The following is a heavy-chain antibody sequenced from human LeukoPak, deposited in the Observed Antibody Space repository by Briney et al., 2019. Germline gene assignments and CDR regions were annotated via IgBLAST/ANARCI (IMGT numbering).Heavy chain of an antibody. D-gene: IGHD3-16*02. Sequence: GGSLRLSCAASGFTFSSYWMSWVRQAPGKGLEWVANIKQDGSEKYYVDSVKGRFTISRDNAKNSLYLQMNSLRADDTAVYYCARGPTTLGLRLGELSLRADYWGQGALVTVSS. CDR2: IKQDGSEK. CDR1: GFTFSSYW. CDR3: ARGPTTLGLRLGELSLRADY. V-gene: IGHV3-7*01. J-gene: IGHJ4*02.